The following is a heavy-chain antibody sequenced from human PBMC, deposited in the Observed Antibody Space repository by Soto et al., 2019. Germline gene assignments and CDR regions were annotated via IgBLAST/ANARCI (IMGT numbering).Heavy chain of an antibody. CDR1: GFTFSSYS. CDR2: ISSSSSTI. V-gene: IGHV3-48*02. J-gene: IGHJ3*02. CDR3: ASRAYYYDSSGYRVGSAFDN. Sequence: PGGSLRLSCAASGFTFSSYSMNWVRQAPGKGLEWVSYISSSSSTIYYADSVRGRFTISRDNAKNSLYLQMNSLRDEDTAVYYCASRAYYYDSSGYRVGSAFDNWGQGTMVTVSS. D-gene: IGHD3-22*01.